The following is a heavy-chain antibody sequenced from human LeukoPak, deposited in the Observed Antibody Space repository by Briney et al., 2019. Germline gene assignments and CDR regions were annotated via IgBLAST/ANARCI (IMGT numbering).Heavy chain of an antibody. V-gene: IGHV1-69*13. CDR1: GGTFSSYA. J-gene: IGHJ4*02. Sequence: RRASVKVSCKASGGTFSSYAISWVRQAPGQGLEWMGGIIPIFGTANYAQKFQGRVTITADESTSTAYMELSSLRSEDTAVYYCANEGGWLQFDYFDYWGQGTLVTVSS. D-gene: IGHD5-24*01. CDR3: ANEGGWLQFDYFDY. CDR2: IIPIFGTA.